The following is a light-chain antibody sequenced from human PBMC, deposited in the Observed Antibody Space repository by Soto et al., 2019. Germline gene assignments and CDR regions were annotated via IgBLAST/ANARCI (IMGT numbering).Light chain of an antibody. V-gene: IGLV1-44*01. Sequence: QSVLTQPPSVSGTPGQRVSISCSGSRSNIGINAVDWYHQLPGTAPKVLIYANTQRPSGVPDRFSGSKSGTSAALAINGLQSDDEAHYYCAAWDDSLNGLVFGGGTKLTVL. CDR2: ANT. CDR1: RSNIGINA. CDR3: AAWDDSLNGLV. J-gene: IGLJ2*01.